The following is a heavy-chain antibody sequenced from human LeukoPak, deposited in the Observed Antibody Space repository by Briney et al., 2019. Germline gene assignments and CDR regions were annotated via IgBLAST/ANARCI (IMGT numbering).Heavy chain of an antibody. D-gene: IGHD3-22*01. CDR2: ISWNSGSI. J-gene: IGHJ3*02. V-gene: IGHV3-9*01. CDR1: GFTFDGYA. Sequence: PGRSLRLSCAASGFTFDGYAMHWVRQAPGKGLEWVSGISWNSGSIGYADSVKGRFTISRDNAKNSLYLQMNSLRAEDTALYYCAKDIPARQKYYYDSSGSAFDIWGQGTMVTVSS. CDR3: AKDIPARQKYYYDSSGSAFDI.